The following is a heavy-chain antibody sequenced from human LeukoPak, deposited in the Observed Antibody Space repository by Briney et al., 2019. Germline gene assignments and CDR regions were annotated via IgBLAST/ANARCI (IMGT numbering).Heavy chain of an antibody. CDR3: ARDRYCTSTSCPTHYYYGMDV. D-gene: IGHD2-2*01. V-gene: IGHV1-18*01. J-gene: IGHJ6*02. CDR1: GYTFTSYG. CDR2: ISAYNGNT. Sequence: GASVKVSCKASGYTFTSYGFSWVRQAPGQGLEWMGWISAYNGNTNYAQKLQGRVTMTTDTSTSTAYTELRSLRSDDTAVYYCARDRYCTSTSCPTHYYYGMDVWGQGTTVTVSS.